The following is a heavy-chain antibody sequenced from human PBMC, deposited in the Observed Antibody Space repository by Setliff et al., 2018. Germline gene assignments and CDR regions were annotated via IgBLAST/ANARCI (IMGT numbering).Heavy chain of an antibody. CDR2: INTNTGNP. Sequence: ASVKVSCKASGYTFTNYAMNWVRQVPGQGLEWMGWINTNTGNPSYAQGFTGRFVFSLDTSVSTAYLQISSLKPEDTAMYYCARASRFATIVWKGDYYMDVWGKGTTVTVS. V-gene: IGHV7-4-1*02. D-gene: IGHD3-16*02. J-gene: IGHJ6*03. CDR3: ARASRFATIVWKGDYYMDV. CDR1: GYTFTNYA.